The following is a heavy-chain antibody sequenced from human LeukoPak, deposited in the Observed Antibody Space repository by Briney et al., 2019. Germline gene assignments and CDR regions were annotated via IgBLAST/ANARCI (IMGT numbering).Heavy chain of an antibody. J-gene: IGHJ4*02. CDR1: GGSISSGSYY. D-gene: IGHD5-12*01. Sequence: SETLSLTCTVSGGSISSGSYYWSWIRQPAGKGLEWIGRIYTSGSTNYNPSLKSRVTISVDTSKNQISLKLSSVTAADTAVYYCARDSWILFDYWGQGTLVTVSS. CDR3: ARDSWILFDY. CDR2: IYTSGST. V-gene: IGHV4-61*02.